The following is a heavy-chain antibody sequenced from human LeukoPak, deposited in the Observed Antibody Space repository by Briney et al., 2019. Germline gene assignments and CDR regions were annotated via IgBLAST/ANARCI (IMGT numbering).Heavy chain of an antibody. CDR3: ARGAYCTNGVCYNDY. D-gene: IGHD2-8*01. V-gene: IGHV4-59*01. CDR1: GGSISSYY. CDR2: IYYSGST. J-gene: IGHJ4*02. Sequence: PSRTLSLTCTVSGGSISSYYWSWIRQPPGKGLEWIWYIYYSGSTNYNPSLKSRVTISVDTSKNQFSLKLSSVTAADTAVYYCARGAYCTNGVCYNDYWGQGTLVTVSS.